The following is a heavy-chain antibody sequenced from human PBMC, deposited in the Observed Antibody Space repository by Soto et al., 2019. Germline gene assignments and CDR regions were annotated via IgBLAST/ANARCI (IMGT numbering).Heavy chain of an antibody. J-gene: IGHJ3*02. Sequence: EVQLVESGGGLVQPGGSLRLSCAASGFTFSSYEMNWVRQAPGKGLEWVSYISSSGSTIYYADSVKGRFTISRDNAKNTLYLQMNSLRAEDTAVDYCVRDVVRCSDGSCYQGGGSAFDIWGQGTMVTVSS. CDR2: ISSSGSTI. CDR3: VRDVVRCSDGSCYQGGGSAFDI. D-gene: IGHD2-15*01. V-gene: IGHV3-48*03. CDR1: GFTFSSYE.